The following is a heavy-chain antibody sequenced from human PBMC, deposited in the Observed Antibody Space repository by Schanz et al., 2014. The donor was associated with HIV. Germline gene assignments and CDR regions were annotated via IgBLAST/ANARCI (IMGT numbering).Heavy chain of an antibody. J-gene: IGHJ4*02. Sequence: QVQLQESGPGLVKPSETLSLTCTVSGGSIRNYYWSWIRQPAGKGLEWIGRIYTSGSTNYNPSLKSRVTMSVGTSKNQFSLKLSSVTAADTAVYYCARGQSFDFWSGYRVGYFDYWGQGTLVTVSS. CDR2: IYTSGST. V-gene: IGHV4-4*07. CDR3: ARGQSFDFWSGYRVGYFDY. CDR1: GGSIRNYY. D-gene: IGHD3-3*01.